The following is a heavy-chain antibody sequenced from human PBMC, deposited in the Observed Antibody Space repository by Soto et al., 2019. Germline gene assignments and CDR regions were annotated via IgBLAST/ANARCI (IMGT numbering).Heavy chain of an antibody. V-gene: IGHV1-69*01. CDR3: ARRGYCSGGSCHDPLHYYYYGMDV. D-gene: IGHD2-15*01. Sequence: QGQLVQSGAEVKKPGSSGKVSCKAAGGTFSSYAISWVRQAPGQGLEWMGGISPIFGTANYAQKVQGRVTITADESTSTAYMELSSLRSEDTAVYYCARRGYCSGGSCHDPLHYYYYGMDVWGQGTTVTVSS. CDR2: ISPIFGTA. J-gene: IGHJ6*02. CDR1: GGTFSSYA.